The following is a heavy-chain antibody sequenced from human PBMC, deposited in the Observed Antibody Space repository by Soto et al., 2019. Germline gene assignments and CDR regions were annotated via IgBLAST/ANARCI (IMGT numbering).Heavy chain of an antibody. CDR2: ISATGGGT. CDR3: AKDRRAGGNSAFYFDF. J-gene: IGHJ4*02. Sequence: GSLRLSCAASGFKFSNYSMSWFRHSPGKGLEWVSLISATGGGTYYADSVKGRFTISRDNSHNTLYLQVHSLTAEDTAVYYCAKDRRAGGNSAFYFDFWGQGAQVTVSS. V-gene: IGHV3-23*01. D-gene: IGHD3-16*01. CDR1: GFKFSNYS.